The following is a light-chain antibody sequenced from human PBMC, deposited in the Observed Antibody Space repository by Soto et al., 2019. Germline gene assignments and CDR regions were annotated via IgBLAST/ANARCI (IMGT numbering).Light chain of an antibody. CDR2: DVS. CDR1: SSDVGGYSY. CDR3: CSYAGSYTLGVYV. V-gene: IGLV2-11*01. J-gene: IGLJ1*01. Sequence: QSVLTQPRSVSGSPGQSVTISCTGTSSDVGGYSYVSWYQQHPGKAPKLMIYDVSKRPSGVPDRFSGSKSGNTASLTISGLQAEDEADYYCCSYAGSYTLGVYVFGTGTKVTVL.